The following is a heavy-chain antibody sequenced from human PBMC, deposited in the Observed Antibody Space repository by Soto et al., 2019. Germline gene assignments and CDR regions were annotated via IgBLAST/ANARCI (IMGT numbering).Heavy chain of an antibody. D-gene: IGHD3-22*01. CDR3: ARETYYYDSSGYYPAAFYYFDY. Sequence: SETLSLTCTVSGGSISSGDYYWSWIRQPPGKGLEWIGYIYYSGSTYYNPSLKSRVTISVDTSKNQFSLKLSSVTAADTAVYYCARETYYYDSSGYYPAAFYYFDYWGQGTLVTVS. CDR1: GGSISSGDYY. J-gene: IGHJ4*02. V-gene: IGHV4-30-4*01. CDR2: IYYSGST.